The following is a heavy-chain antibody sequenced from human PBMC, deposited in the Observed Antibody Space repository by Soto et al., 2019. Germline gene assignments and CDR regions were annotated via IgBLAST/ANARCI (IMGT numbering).Heavy chain of an antibody. CDR3: AEDPGYGRGVSFDP. CDR1: GFSVSDNY. V-gene: IGHV3-66*01. CDR2: IYSSGDT. D-gene: IGHD2-8*01. Sequence: EVQLVEYGGGLVQPGGSLRLSCAASGFSVSDNYMSWVRQAPGKGMEWTSVIYSSGDTYYADSVQGRLTISRDKSRNTLSLNIKALAVESTAIYFCAEDPGYGRGVSFDPWGQGIPVTVSS. J-gene: IGHJ5*02.